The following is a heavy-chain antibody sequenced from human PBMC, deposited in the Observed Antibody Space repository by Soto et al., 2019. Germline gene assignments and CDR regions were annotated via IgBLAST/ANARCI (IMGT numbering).Heavy chain of an antibody. CDR2: ISAYNGNT. Sequence: ASVKVSCKASGYTFTSYGISWVRQAPGQGLEWMGWISAYNGNTNYAQKLQGRVTMTTDTSTSTAYMELTRLRSDDTAVYYCARGAPVYCSGGSCWIDYWGQGTLVPVSS. CDR3: ARGAPVYCSGGSCWIDY. J-gene: IGHJ4*02. D-gene: IGHD2-15*01. CDR1: GYTFTSYG. V-gene: IGHV1-18*01.